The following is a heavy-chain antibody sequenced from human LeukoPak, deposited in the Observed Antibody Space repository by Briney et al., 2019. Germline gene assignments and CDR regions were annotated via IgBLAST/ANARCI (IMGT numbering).Heavy chain of an antibody. CDR2: ISGSGGST. V-gene: IGHV3-23*01. Sequence: PGGSLRLSCVASGFTVNNNYVSWVRQAPGKGLEWVSAISGSGGSTYYADSVKGRFTISRDNSKNTLYLQMNSLRAEDTAVYYCAKPPHYDSSGYYPSWGQGTLVTVSS. D-gene: IGHD3-22*01. J-gene: IGHJ4*02. CDR3: AKPPHYDSSGYYPS. CDR1: GFTVNNNY.